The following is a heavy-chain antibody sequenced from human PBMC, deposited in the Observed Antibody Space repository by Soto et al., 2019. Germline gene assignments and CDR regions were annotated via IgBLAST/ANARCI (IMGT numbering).Heavy chain of an antibody. CDR3: ARDNLAFQGAFDL. CDR2: ITGTSAFT. J-gene: IGHJ4*02. Sequence: KTGGSLRLSCAASGFVFSYFDMNWVRQAPGGGLEWLSSITGTSAFTEYAESIEGRFTISRDNPNKSSFLQMDSLRPEDTAVYYCARDNLAFQGAFDLWGQGTLVTVSS. D-gene: IGHD3-16*01. CDR1: GFVFSYFD. V-gene: IGHV3-21*01.